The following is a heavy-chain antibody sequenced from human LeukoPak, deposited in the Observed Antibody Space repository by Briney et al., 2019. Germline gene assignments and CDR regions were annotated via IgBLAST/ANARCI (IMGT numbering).Heavy chain of an antibody. J-gene: IGHJ4*02. CDR3: ASGVWVELRYFDY. D-gene: IGHD1-7*01. Sequence: GGSLRLSCAASGFTFSSYWMSWVRQAPGKGLEWVANIKQDGSEKYYVDSVKGRFTISRDNAKNSLYLQMNSLRAEDTAVYYCASGVWVELRYFDYWGQGTLVTVSS. CDR2: IKQDGSEK. V-gene: IGHV3-7*01. CDR1: GFTFSSYW.